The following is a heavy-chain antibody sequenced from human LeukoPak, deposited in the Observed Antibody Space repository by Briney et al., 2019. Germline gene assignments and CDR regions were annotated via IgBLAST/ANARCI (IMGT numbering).Heavy chain of an antibody. CDR3: AREVVVAATLSQGWFDP. V-gene: IGHV4-4*02. Sequence: PSETLSLTCAVSGGSISNGNWWSWVRQPPGKGLEWIAEIYHSGRTNYNPSLKSRVTISVDTSKNQFSLKLSSVTAADTAVYYCAREVVVAATLSQGWFDPWGQGTLVTVSS. J-gene: IGHJ5*02. CDR1: GGSISNGNW. CDR2: IYHSGRT. D-gene: IGHD2-15*01.